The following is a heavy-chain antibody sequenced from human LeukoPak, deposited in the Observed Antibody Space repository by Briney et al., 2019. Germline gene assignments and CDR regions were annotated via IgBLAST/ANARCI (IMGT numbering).Heavy chain of an antibody. CDR1: GYPFSNYD. V-gene: IGHV1-8*01. CDR2: MNPNSGNT. Sequence: VASVKVSCKASGYPFSNYDINWVRQPTAQGLEWMGWMNPNSGNTDYAQKFQGRVTITRNTSISTAYMELSSLRSEDTAVYYCARGRATVTTHWVDPWGQGTLVTVSS. J-gene: IGHJ5*02. CDR3: ARGRATVTTHWVDP. D-gene: IGHD4-11*01.